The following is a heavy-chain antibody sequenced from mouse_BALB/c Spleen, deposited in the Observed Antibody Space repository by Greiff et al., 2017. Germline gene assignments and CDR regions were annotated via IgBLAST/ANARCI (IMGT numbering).Heavy chain of an antibody. CDR3: AREGGNSFYAMDY. V-gene: IGHV7-3*02. CDR1: GFTFTDYY. Sequence: EVNLVESGGGLVQPGGSLRLSCATSGFTFTDYYMSWVRQPPGKALEWLGFIRNKANGYTTEYSASVKGRFTISRDNSQSILYLQMNTLRAEDSATYYCAREGGNSFYAMDYWGQGTSVTVSS. J-gene: IGHJ4*01. CDR2: IRNKANGYTT. D-gene: IGHD2-1*01.